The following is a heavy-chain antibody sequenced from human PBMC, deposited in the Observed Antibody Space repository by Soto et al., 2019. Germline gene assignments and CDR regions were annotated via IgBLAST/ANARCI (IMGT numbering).Heavy chain of an antibody. CDR1: GYTFTSYA. D-gene: IGHD2-15*01. J-gene: IGHJ5*02. CDR2: INAGNGNT. V-gene: IGHV1-3*01. CDR3: ASGLHCSGGICYFVNWVDP. Sequence: QVQLVQSGAEVKKPGASVKVSCKASGYTFTSYAMHWVRQAPGQRLEWMGWINAGNGNTKYSQKFQGRVTITRDTSASTAYMELSSLRSEDTAVYYCASGLHCSGGICYFVNWVDPWGQGTLVTVSS.